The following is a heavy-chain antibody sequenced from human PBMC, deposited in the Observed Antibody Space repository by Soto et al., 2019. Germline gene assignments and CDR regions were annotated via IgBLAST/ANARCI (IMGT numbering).Heavy chain of an antibody. V-gene: IGHV4-61*01. J-gene: IGHJ4*02. CDR2: IYYSGST. CDR3: ARALNRYRNGGNYFDY. CDR1: GGSVSSGSYY. D-gene: IGHD1-26*01. Sequence: KTSETLSLTCTVSGGSVSSGSYYWSWIRQLPGKGLEWIGYIYYSGSTNYNPSLKSRVTISVDTSKNQFSLKLSSVTAADTAVYYCARALNRYRNGGNYFDYWGQGTLVTVSS.